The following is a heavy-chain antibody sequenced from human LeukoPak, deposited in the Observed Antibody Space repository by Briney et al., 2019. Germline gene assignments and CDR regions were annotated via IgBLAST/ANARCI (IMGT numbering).Heavy chain of an antibody. V-gene: IGHV3-23*01. CDR3: AKETLRTVAGTFGS. CDR1: GFTFSSYA. Sequence: PGGSLRLSCAASGFTFSSYAMSWVRQAPGKGLEWVSAISGRDAGTYYADSVKGRFTISRDISKNTLCLQMNSLRAEDTAIYYCAKETLRTVAGTFGSWGQGTLVTVSS. J-gene: IGHJ4*02. D-gene: IGHD6-19*01. CDR2: ISGRDAGT.